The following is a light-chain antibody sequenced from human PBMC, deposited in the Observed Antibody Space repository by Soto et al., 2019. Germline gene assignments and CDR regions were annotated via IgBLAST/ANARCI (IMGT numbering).Light chain of an antibody. CDR1: SSDVGGYNL. Sequence: QSVLTQPASVSGSPGQSITISCTGTSSDVGGYNLVSWYQQHPGKAPKLMIYEGTKRPSGISNRFSGSRSGNTASLTISGLQAEDEADYYCCSYARSNTLVFGGGTKLTV. V-gene: IGLV2-23*01. CDR2: EGT. J-gene: IGLJ3*02. CDR3: CSYARSNTLV.